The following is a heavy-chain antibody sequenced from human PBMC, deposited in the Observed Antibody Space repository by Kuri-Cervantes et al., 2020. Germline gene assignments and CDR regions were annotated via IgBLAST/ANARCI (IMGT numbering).Heavy chain of an antibody. CDR1: GYSISSGYY. J-gene: IGHJ4*02. CDR2: MHERGST. V-gene: IGHV4-38-2*02. CDR3: ARTTGTNIIDY. Sequence: SETLSLSCTVSGYSISSGYYWGWIRQPPGKGLEWIGSMHERGSTYYNPSLKSRVAISGDTSKNQFSLKLTSVTAADTAVYYCARTTGTNIIDYWDQGTLVTVSS. D-gene: IGHD1-1*01.